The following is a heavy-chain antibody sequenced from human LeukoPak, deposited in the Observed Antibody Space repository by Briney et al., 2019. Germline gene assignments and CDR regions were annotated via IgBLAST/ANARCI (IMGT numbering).Heavy chain of an antibody. Sequence: ASVKVSCKASGYTFTSYAMNWVRQAPGQGLEWMGWINPKSGGTSSAQKFQGRVTMTRDTSINTAYMELSSLTSDDTAVYYCARDHHTSAYYFDPWGQGTLVTVSS. D-gene: IGHD1-26*01. V-gene: IGHV1-2*02. J-gene: IGHJ5*02. CDR3: ARDHHTSAYYFDP. CDR1: GYTFTSYA. CDR2: INPKSGGT.